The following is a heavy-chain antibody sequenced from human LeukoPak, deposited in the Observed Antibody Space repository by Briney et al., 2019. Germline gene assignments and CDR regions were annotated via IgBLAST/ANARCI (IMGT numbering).Heavy chain of an antibody. CDR3: ARDRWGVGAFVDY. J-gene: IGHJ4*02. CDR2: IIPIFGTA. Sequence: ASVKVSCKASGYTFTSYDINWVRQAPGQGLEWMGRIIPIFGTANYAQKFQGRVTITTDESTSTAYMELSSLRSEDTAVYYCARDRWGVGAFVDYWGQGTLVTVSS. CDR1: GYTFTSYD. V-gene: IGHV1-69*05. D-gene: IGHD1-26*01.